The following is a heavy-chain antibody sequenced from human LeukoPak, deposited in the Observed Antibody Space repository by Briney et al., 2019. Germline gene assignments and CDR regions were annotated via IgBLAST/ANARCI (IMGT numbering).Heavy chain of an antibody. Sequence: GGSLRLSCATSGCPFSAYDMHWVRQAPGKGLEWVSAFGSAGDTYYPGAVKGRFTISRDYVKNSLFLLMNSLRTGDTDVYFCVRWPLPGDKRYFDLWGRGTLVTVSS. CDR1: GCPFSAYD. V-gene: IGHV3-13*01. CDR2: FGSAGDT. CDR3: VRWPLPGDKRYFDL. J-gene: IGHJ2*01.